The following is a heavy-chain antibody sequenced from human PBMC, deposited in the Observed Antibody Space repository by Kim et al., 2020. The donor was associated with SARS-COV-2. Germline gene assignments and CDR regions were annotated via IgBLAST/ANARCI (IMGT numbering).Heavy chain of an antibody. CDR2: IGTAGDT. D-gene: IGHD2-15*01. CDR1: GFTFSSYD. CDR3: ARGFVKSGGGTPRGDGMDV. Sequence: GGSLRLSCAASGFTFSSYDMHWVRQATGKGLEWVSAIGTAGDTYYPGSVKGRFTISRENAKNSLYLQMNSLRAGDTAVYYCARGFVKSGGGTPRGDGMDVWGQGTTVTVSS. V-gene: IGHV3-13*04. J-gene: IGHJ6*02.